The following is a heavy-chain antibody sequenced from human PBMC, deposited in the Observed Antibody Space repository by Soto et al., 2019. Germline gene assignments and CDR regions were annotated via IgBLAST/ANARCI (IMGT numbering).Heavy chain of an antibody. Sequence: QLQLQESGSGLVKPSQTLSLTCAVSGGSISSGGYSWSWIRQPPGKGLEWIGYIYHGESTYYNPSLKSRDTISVDRTKHQFSLKLSCVTAADTVVYYCARAEGVIFDFCGQVTLVTVSS. V-gene: IGHV4-30-2*01. J-gene: IGHJ4*02. CDR3: ARAEGVIFDF. CDR2: IYHGEST. CDR1: GGSISSGGYS. D-gene: IGHD3-10*01.